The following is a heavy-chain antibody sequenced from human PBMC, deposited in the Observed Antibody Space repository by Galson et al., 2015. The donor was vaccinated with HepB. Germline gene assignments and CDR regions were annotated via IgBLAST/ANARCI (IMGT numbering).Heavy chain of an antibody. J-gene: IGHJ4*02. Sequence: SLRLSCAASGFRFSTYGMHWVRQAPGKGLEWVALIGYAGTIKYYADSVKGRFTISRDNPHNTLYLQMNSLRAEDTALYYCATDPRARPFHYLDHWGQGTLVTVSS. V-gene: IGHV3-33*01. CDR3: ATDPRARPFHYLDH. CDR2: IGYAGTIK. D-gene: IGHD2/OR15-2a*01. CDR1: GFRFSTYG.